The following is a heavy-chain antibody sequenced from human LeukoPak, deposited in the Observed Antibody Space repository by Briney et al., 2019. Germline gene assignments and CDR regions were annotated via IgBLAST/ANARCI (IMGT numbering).Heavy chain of an antibody. V-gene: IGHV1-8*03. CDR2: MNPNSGDT. J-gene: IGHJ4*02. D-gene: IGHD3-10*01. CDR3: AIALGELFFDY. CDR1: GYTFSAYD. Sequence: ASVKVSCKTSGYTFSAYDINWVRQAAGQGLEWMGWMNPNSGDTVFAQKFQGRVTISTKISINTAYMELSGLTSEDTAIYYCAIALGELFFDYWGQGTPVTVSS.